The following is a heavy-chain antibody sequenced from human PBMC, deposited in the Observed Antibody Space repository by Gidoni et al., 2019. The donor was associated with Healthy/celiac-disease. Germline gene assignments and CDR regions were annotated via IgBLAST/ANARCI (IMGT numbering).Heavy chain of an antibody. V-gene: IGHV4-30-4*01. D-gene: IGHD4-4*01. CDR2: IYYSGST. CDR3: ARETSIVYSNYGGGWFDP. CDR1: GGSISSGDYY. J-gene: IGHJ5*02. Sequence: QVQLQESGPGLVKPSQTLSLTCTVSGGSISSGDYYWSWIRQPPGKGLEWIGYIYYSGSTYYNPSLKSRVTISVDTSKNQFSLKLSSVTAADTAVYYCARETSIVYSNYGGGWFDPWGQGTLVTVSS.